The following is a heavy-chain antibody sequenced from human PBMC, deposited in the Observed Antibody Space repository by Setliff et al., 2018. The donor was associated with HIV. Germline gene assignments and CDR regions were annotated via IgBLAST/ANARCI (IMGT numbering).Heavy chain of an antibody. V-gene: IGHV1-69*05. CDR2: IIPMFGTG. Sequence: VASVKVSCKAPGGTFSSYGISWVRQAPGQGLEWMGAIIPMFGTGFYAQKFQGRVTITTDESRTTSYMELSSLRFEDTAVYFCARVAHSSSYHYYGMDVWGQGTTVTVSS. CDR3: ARVAHSSSYHYYGMDV. CDR1: GGTFSSYG. D-gene: IGHD6-19*01. J-gene: IGHJ6*02.